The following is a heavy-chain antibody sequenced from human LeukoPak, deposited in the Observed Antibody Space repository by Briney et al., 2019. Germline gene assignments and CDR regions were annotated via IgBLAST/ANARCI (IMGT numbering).Heavy chain of an antibody. CDR2: IIPIFGTA. J-gene: IGHJ5*02. Sequence: SVKVSCKASGGAFSSYAISWVRQAPGQGLEWMGGIIPIFGTANYAQKFQGRVTITTDESTSTAYMELSSLRSEDTAVYYCASRGPPPYNWFDPWGQGTLVTVSS. D-gene: IGHD5-12*01. CDR1: GGAFSSYA. CDR3: ASRGPPPYNWFDP. V-gene: IGHV1-69*05.